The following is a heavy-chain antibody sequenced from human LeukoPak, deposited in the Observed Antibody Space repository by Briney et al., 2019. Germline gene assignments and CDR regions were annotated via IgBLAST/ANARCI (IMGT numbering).Heavy chain of an antibody. CDR1: GFTFSRYA. CDR3: AKDFGDCSNGVCYGKPFDY. Sequence: GGSLSLSCVASGFTFSRYAMSWARQAPAKGQEWGSGISCKGDTTYYADPVKGGFTSSRDNSKNTLYLQMNSLRAEDTAVYYCAKDFGDCSNGVCYGKPFDYWGRGTMVTASS. CDR2: ISCKGDTT. V-gene: IGHV3-23*01. J-gene: IGHJ4*02. D-gene: IGHD2-8*01.